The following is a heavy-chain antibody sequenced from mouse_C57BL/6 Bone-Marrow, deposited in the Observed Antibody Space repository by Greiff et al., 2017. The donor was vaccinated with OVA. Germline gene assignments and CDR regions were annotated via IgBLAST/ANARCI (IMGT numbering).Heavy chain of an antibody. D-gene: IGHD1-1*01. V-gene: IGHV1-85*01. CDR1: GYTFTSYD. Sequence: LVESGPELVKPGASVKLSCKASGYTFTSYDINWVKQRPGQGLEWIGWIYPRDGSTKYNEKFKGKATLTVDTSSSTAYMELHSLTSEDSAVYFCARRDYYYGSSFAYWGQGTLVTVSA. CDR3: ARRDYYYGSSFAY. J-gene: IGHJ3*01. CDR2: IYPRDGST.